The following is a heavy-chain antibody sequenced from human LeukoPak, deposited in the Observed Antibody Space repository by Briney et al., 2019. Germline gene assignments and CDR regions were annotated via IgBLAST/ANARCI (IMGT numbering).Heavy chain of an antibody. CDR3: ARYSSGWYWFDY. CDR1: GFTFRNYA. V-gene: IGHV3-21*01. CDR2: ISSSSSYI. D-gene: IGHD6-19*01. J-gene: IGHJ4*02. Sequence: GGSLRLSCAASGFTFRNYAMSWVRQAPGKGLEWVSSISSSSSYIYYADSVKGRFTISRDNAKNSLYLQMNSLRAEDTAVYYCARYSSGWYWFDYWGQGTLVTVSS.